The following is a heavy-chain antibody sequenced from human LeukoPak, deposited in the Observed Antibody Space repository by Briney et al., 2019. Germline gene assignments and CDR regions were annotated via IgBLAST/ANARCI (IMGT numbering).Heavy chain of an antibody. J-gene: IGHJ6*04. D-gene: IGHD6-13*01. CDR2: FDPEDGET. CDR1: GYTLTELS. Sequence: ASVKVSCKVSGYTLTELSMHWVRQAPGKGLEWMGGFDPEDGETIYAQKFQGRVTMTEDTSTDTAYMELSSLRPEDTAVYYCATDSIAAAGTWGYYYYGMDVWGKGTTVTVSS. V-gene: IGHV1-24*01. CDR3: ATDSIAAAGTWGYYYYGMDV.